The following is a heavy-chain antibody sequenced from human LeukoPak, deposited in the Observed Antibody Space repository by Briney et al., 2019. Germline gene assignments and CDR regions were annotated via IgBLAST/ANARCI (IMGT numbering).Heavy chain of an antibody. Sequence: GGSLRLSCAASGFTFSDYYMSWIRQAPGKGLVWVSRINSDGSSTSYADSVKGRFTISRDSAKNTLYLQMNSLRAEDTAVYYCAGSLYSSSSIDYWGQGTLVTVSS. J-gene: IGHJ4*02. V-gene: IGHV3-74*01. CDR2: INSDGSST. CDR1: GFTFSDYY. D-gene: IGHD6-13*01. CDR3: AGSLYSSSSIDY.